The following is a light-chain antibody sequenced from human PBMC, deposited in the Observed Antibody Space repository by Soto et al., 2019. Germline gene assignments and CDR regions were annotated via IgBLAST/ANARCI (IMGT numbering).Light chain of an antibody. Sequence: EIVMTQSPATLSLSPGDRASLSCRASQNLSRYFLAWYQHKPGQAPRLLISGASRRATGIPDRFRGSGSGTEFTLTIGSLQSEDFAVYYCQQYSDWPPWTFGQGTKVDI. V-gene: IGKV3-15*01. J-gene: IGKJ1*01. CDR3: QQYSDWPPWT. CDR2: GAS. CDR1: QNLSRY.